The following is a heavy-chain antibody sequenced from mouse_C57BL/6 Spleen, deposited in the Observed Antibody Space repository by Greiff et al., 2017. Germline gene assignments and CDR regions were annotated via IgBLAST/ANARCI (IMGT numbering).Heavy chain of an antibody. V-gene: IGHV2-2*01. D-gene: IGHD2-3*01. J-gene: IGHJ3*01. CDR3: ARMDGSPWFAY. CDR2: IWSGGST. CDR1: GFSLTSYG. Sequence: VQLQQSGPGLVQPSQSLSITCTVSGFSLTSYGVHWVRQSPGKGLEWLGVIWSGGSTDYTAAFISRLSISKDNSESQVFFKMNSLQADDTAIYYCARMDGSPWFAYWGQGTLVTVSA.